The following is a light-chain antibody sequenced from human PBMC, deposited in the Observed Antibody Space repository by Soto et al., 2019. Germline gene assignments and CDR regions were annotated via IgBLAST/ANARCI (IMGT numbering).Light chain of an antibody. Sequence: EIGMTQSAATLSVSQGERANLSCRASQSVSSKLACFQQKPGQAPSLLIYGVSTRATGVPVRFSGSGSGTEFTLTINCLQSEDFAVYYCQQYNNWPHTFGQGTKVDIK. V-gene: IGKV3-15*01. CDR3: QQYNNWPHT. J-gene: IGKJ2*01. CDR1: QSVSSK. CDR2: GVS.